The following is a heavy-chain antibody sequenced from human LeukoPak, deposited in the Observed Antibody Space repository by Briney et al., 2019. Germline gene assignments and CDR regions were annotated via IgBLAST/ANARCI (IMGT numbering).Heavy chain of an antibody. CDR2: IYPGDSQT. J-gene: IGHJ4*02. Sequence: GDSLKISCKGPGYRFVSYWIGWVRQMPGKGLEWMAIIYPGDSQTRYSPSFQGQVTISADKSISTAYLQWGSLKASDTAMYYCARSADGDYGGNFDYWGQGTLVTVSS. CDR1: GYRFVSYW. V-gene: IGHV5-51*01. CDR3: ARSADGDYGGNFDY. D-gene: IGHD4-17*01.